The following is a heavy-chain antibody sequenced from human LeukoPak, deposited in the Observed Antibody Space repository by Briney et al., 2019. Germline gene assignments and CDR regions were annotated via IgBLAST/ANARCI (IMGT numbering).Heavy chain of an antibody. CDR2: IYYSGST. CDR3: ARAIYYYDRKGERRYWFDP. CDR1: GGSFSGYY. Sequence: KASETLSLTCAVYGGSFSGYYWSWIRQPPGKGLEWIGSIYYSGSTYYNPSLKSRVTISVDTSKNQFSLKLSSVTAADTAVYYCARAIYYYDRKGERRYWFDPWGQGTLVTVSS. J-gene: IGHJ5*02. V-gene: IGHV4-34*01. D-gene: IGHD3-22*01.